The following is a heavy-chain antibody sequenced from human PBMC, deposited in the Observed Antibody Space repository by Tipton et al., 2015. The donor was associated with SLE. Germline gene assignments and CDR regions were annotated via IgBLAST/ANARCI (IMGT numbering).Heavy chain of an antibody. CDR3: ARGPGTSSSH. V-gene: IGHV4-61*09. Sequence: TLSLTCTVSGGSISSGSYYWSWIRQPAGKGLEWIGYIYTSGSTNYNPSLKSRVTISVDTSKNQFSLRLTSVTAPDTAVFYCARGPGTSSSHWGQGTLVTVSS. D-gene: IGHD6-6*01. CDR1: GGSISSGSYY. J-gene: IGHJ4*02. CDR2: IYTSGST.